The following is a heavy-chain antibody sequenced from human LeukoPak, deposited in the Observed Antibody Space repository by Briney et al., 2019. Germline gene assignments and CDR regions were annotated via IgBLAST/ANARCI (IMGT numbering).Heavy chain of an antibody. CDR1: GFIFSTYC. CDR3: ARYSSSWYYFVF. Sequence: PGGSLRLSRAASGFIFSTYCMSWVRQAPGKGLEWGANIKKDGSKKYHVDSVKGRFTISRDNAENSLYLQMNSLRAEDTAVYCCARYSSSWYYFVFWGQGSLVSVS. V-gene: IGHV3-7*01. J-gene: IGHJ4*02. D-gene: IGHD6-13*01. CDR2: IKKDGSKK.